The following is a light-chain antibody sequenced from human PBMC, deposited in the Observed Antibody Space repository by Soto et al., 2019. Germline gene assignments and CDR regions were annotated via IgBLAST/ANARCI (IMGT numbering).Light chain of an antibody. V-gene: IGKV3-15*01. J-gene: IGKJ1*01. CDR2: GAS. Sequence: EIVMTQSPATLSVSPGERATLSCRASEGVSSNLAWYQQKPGQAPRLLIYGASTRATGIPARSSGSGSETEFTLTISSLQSEDFAVYYCQQYNTWGTFGQGTKVDIK. CDR3: QQYNTWGT. CDR1: EGVSSN.